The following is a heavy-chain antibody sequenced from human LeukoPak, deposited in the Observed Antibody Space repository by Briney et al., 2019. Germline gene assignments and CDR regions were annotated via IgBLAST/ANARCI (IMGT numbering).Heavy chain of an antibody. CDR2: IYRGATT. D-gene: IGHD6-19*01. J-gene: IGHJ4*02. V-gene: IGHV3-53*01. Sequence: QAGGSLRPSCAASGFNVTNNYMSWVRQAPGKGLEWVSVIYRGATTFYADSVKGRFTISSDNSKNTLYLQMNSLRDEDTAVYYCARAQHWLGRYYWGLGTLVTVSS. CDR3: ARAQHWLGRYY. CDR1: GFNVTNNY.